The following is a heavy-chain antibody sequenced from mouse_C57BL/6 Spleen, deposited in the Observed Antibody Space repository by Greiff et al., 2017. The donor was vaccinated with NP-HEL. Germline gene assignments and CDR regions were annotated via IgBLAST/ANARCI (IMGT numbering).Heavy chain of an antibody. CDR3: ARSDGPYWYFDV. V-gene: IGHV1-26*01. J-gene: IGHJ1*03. Sequence: EVQLQQSGPELVKPGASVKISCKASGYTFTDYYMNWVKQSHGKSLEWIGDINPNNGGTSYNQKFKGKATLTVDKSSSTAYMERRSLTSEDSAVYYCARSDGPYWYFDVWGTRTTVTVSS. CDR1: GYTFTDYY. CDR2: INPNNGGT. D-gene: IGHD2-3*01.